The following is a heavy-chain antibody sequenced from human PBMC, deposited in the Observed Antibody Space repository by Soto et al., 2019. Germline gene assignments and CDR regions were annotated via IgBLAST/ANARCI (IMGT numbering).Heavy chain of an antibody. Sequence: VQLVESGGGVVQPGRSLRLSCAASGFTFSAYAMHWVRQAPGKGLEWVAVVSHDGRNTHYADSVTGRFTISRDSSKNTVSLEMTSLRAEDTAVYYCATWGRQWLVTSDFNYWGQGALVTVSS. CDR1: GFTFSAYA. D-gene: IGHD6-19*01. V-gene: IGHV3-30*03. J-gene: IGHJ4*02. CDR2: VSHDGRNT. CDR3: ATWGRQWLVTSDFNY.